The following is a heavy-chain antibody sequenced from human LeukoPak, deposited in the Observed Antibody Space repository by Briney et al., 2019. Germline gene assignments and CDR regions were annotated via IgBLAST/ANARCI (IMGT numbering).Heavy chain of an antibody. Sequence: PGGSLRLXCAASGFTFSSYSMNWVRQAPGKGLEWVSSISSSSSYIYYADSVKGRFTISRDNAKNSLYLQMNSLRAEGTAVYYCARERMTDCSSTSCYIAFFDYWGQGTLVTVSS. CDR1: GFTFSSYS. V-gene: IGHV3-21*01. CDR3: ARERMTDCSSTSCYIAFFDY. J-gene: IGHJ4*02. D-gene: IGHD2-2*02. CDR2: ISSSSSYI.